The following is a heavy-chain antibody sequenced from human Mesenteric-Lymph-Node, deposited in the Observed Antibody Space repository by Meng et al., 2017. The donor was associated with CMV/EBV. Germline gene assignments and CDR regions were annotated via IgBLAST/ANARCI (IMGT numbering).Heavy chain of an antibody. Sequence: TFGSYTISWLRQARGQGLEWMGRITPILDTANYAQKFQGRVTISADKSTSTTYVELSSLTSEDAAIYYCARALDLRDGYNYPPVDYWGQGTLVTVSS. J-gene: IGHJ4*02. D-gene: IGHD5-24*01. CDR1: TFGSYT. CDR2: ITPILDTA. V-gene: IGHV1-69*08. CDR3: ARALDLRDGYNYPPVDY.